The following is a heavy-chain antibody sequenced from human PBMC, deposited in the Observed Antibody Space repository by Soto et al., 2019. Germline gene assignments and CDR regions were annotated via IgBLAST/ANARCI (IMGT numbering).Heavy chain of an antibody. CDR1: GLIFSDVW. V-gene: IGHV3-15*01. D-gene: IGHD3-3*02. CDR2: IKTKPDDGTI. CDR3: HISNLGVDF. J-gene: IGHJ4*02. Sequence: GGSLRRSCAASGLIFSDVWMTSVRQAPGNGLEWVARIKTKPDDGTIDYAAPVRGRFTISRDDSKITLYLQMTSLTPDYTGVYYCHISNLGVDFWGPGTLVTVSS.